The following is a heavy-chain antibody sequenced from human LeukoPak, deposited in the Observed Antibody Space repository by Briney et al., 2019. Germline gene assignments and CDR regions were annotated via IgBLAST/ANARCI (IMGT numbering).Heavy chain of an antibody. CDR3: IKEAGYCSGGGCYRWFDS. CDR2: ISTGGSTM. J-gene: IGHJ5*01. CDR1: GFTFRSYS. D-gene: IGHD2-15*01. Sequence: RGSLRHSCGASGFTFRSYSMSWVRQAPGKGLEWISYISTGGSTMYYADSVKGRFTIARDDAQNSLSLQMNSLRADDTAVYYCIKEAGYCSGGGCYRWFDSWGQGTLVTVSS. V-gene: IGHV3-48*01.